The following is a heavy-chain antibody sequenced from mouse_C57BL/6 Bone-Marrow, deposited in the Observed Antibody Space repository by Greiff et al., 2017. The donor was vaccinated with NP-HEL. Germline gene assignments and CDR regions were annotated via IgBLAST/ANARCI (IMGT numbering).Heavy chain of an antibody. CDR3: ARKGTGFAWFAY. V-gene: IGHV5-12*01. J-gene: IGHJ3*01. D-gene: IGHD3-3*01. CDR2: ISNGGGST. Sequence: EVQVVESGGGLVQPGGSLKLSCAASGFTFSDYYMYWVRQTPEKRLEWVAYISNGGGSTYYPDTVKGRFTISRDNAKNTLYLQMSRLKSEDTAMYYCARKGTGFAWFAYWGQGTLVTVSA. CDR1: GFTFSDYY.